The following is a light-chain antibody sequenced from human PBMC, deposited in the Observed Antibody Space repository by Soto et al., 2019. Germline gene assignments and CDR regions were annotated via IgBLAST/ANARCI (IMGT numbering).Light chain of an antibody. CDR3: QQYGSSPPLT. CDR2: GAS. V-gene: IGKV3-20*01. J-gene: IGKJ4*01. CDR1: QSVSSSY. Sequence: EIVLTQSPGTLSLSPGERATLSCRASQSVSSSYLAWYQQKPGQAPRLLIYGASSRATGITDRFSGSGSGTDFTLTISRLDPEDFAVYYCQQYGSSPPLTFGGGTKVEIK.